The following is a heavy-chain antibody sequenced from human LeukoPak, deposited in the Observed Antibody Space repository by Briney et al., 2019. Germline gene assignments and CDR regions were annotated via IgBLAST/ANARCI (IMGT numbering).Heavy chain of an antibody. J-gene: IGHJ6*03. CDR3: ARISMVRGVITFYYYYYYMDV. D-gene: IGHD3-10*01. CDR2: FYYSGST. Sequence: SETLSLTCSVSGGSISSTYYWGWIRQPPGKGLEWIGSFYYSGSTYYNPSLKSRVTISVDTSKNQFSLKLSSVTAADTAVYYCARISMVRGVITFYYYYYYMDVWGKGTTVTISS. V-gene: IGHV4-39*01. CDR1: GGSISSTYY.